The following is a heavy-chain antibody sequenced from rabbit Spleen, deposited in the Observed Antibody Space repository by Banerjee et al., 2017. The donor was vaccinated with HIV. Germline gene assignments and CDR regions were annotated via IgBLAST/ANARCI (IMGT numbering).Heavy chain of an antibody. Sequence: QEQLEESGGDLVKPGASLTLTCTASGFSLSNNYVMCWVRQPPGKGLEWIACIYADSISTIYYASWAKGRFTISKTSSTTVTLQMTSLTAADTATYFCARGSATMTMVITGFYLNLWGPGTLVTVS. J-gene: IGHJ4*01. CDR1: GFSLSNNYV. CDR3: ARGSATMTMVITGFYLNL. D-gene: IGHD2-1*01. CDR2: IYADSISTI. V-gene: IGHV1S45*01.